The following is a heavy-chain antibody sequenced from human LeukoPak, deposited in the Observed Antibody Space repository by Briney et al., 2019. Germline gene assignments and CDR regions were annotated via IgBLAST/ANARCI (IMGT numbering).Heavy chain of an antibody. D-gene: IGHD6-13*01. CDR3: ARGSHAQYSSSWYSAGKNAFDI. V-gene: IGHV4-39*01. Sequence: SETLSLTCTVSGGSISSSSYYWGWIRQPPGKGLEWIGSIYYSGSTYYNPSLKSRVTISVDTSKNQFSLKLSSVTAADTAVYYCARGSHAQYSSSWYSAGKNAFDIWGQGTMVTVSS. J-gene: IGHJ3*02. CDR2: IYYSGST. CDR1: GGSISSSSYY.